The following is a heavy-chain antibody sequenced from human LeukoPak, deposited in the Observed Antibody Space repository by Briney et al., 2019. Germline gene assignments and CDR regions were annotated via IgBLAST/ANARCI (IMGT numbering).Heavy chain of an antibody. Sequence: GGSLRLSCAASEFSVGSNYMTWVRQAPGKGLEWVSAINWHGGSTGYADSVKGRFTISRDNAKNSLYLQMNSLRAEDTALYYCARDNSRLRAYYFDYWGQGTLVTVSS. CDR2: INWHGGST. J-gene: IGHJ4*02. CDR1: EFSVGSNY. CDR3: ARDNSRLRAYYFDY. V-gene: IGHV3-20*04. D-gene: IGHD4-17*01.